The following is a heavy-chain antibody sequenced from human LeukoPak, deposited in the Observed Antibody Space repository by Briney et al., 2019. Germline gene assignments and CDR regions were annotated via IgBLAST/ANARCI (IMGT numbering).Heavy chain of an antibody. V-gene: IGHV1-3*01. J-gene: IGHJ4*02. CDR3: AREGVYYNSGSFYFDY. CDR1: GYTFTTYP. Sequence: GASVKVSCKVSGYTFTTYPMHWLRQAPGQGLEWMGWINAGNGNTKYSQRFQDRVTITRDTSANTVYMELSSLRSEDTAVYYCAREGVYYNSGSFYFDYWGQGTLVTVSS. D-gene: IGHD3-10*01. CDR2: INAGNGNT.